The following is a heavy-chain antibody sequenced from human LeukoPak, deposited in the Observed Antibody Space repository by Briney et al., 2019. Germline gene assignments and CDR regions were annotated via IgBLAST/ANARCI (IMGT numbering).Heavy chain of an antibody. Sequence: GGSLRLSCAASGFTFRSYWMTWVRQAPGKGLEWVANIKEDGSEKYYVDSVKGRFTISRDNAKNSLYLQMNSLRAEDTAVYYCARDMTASSWHALDYWGQGTLITVSS. CDR2: IKEDGSEK. V-gene: IGHV3-7*01. D-gene: IGHD6-13*01. CDR1: GFTFRSYW. J-gene: IGHJ4*02. CDR3: ARDMTASSWHALDY.